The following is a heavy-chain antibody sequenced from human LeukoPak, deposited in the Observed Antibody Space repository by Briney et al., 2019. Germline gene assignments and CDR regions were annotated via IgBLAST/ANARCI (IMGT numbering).Heavy chain of an antibody. CDR2: IIPIFGTA. CDR3: ARDGRYCSGGSCYSSGHWFDP. D-gene: IGHD2-15*01. V-gene: IGHV1-69*13. J-gene: IGHJ5*02. CDR1: GGTFSSYA. Sequence: SVKVSCKASGGTFSSYAISWVRQAPGQGLEWMGGIIPIFGTANYAQKFQGRVTITADESTSTAYMELSSLRSEDTAVYYCARDGRYCSGGSCYSSGHWFDPWGQGTLVTVSS.